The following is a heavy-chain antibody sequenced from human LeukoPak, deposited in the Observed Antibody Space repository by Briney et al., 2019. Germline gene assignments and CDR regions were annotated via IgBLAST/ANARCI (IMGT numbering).Heavy chain of an antibody. D-gene: IGHD1-26*01. J-gene: IGHJ4*02. CDR3: ARGEGGSYNGFDY. V-gene: IGHV4-59*01. CDR1: GGSISSYY. Sequence: SETLSLTCTVSGGSISSYYWSWIRQPPGKGLEWIGYIYYSGSTNYNPSLKSRVTISVDTSKNQFSLKLSSVTAADTAVYYCARGEGGSYNGFDYWGQGTLVTVSS. CDR2: IYYSGST.